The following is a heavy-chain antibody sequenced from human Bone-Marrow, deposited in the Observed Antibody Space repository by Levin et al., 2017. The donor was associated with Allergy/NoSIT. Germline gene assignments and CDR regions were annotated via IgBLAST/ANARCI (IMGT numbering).Heavy chain of an antibody. CDR3: ARDLEPEYTGYDLDY. J-gene: IGHJ4*02. V-gene: IGHV3-23*01. Sequence: GGSLRLSCIVSGFILSNYDITWVRQAPGKGLEWVSGTSGGGGSPYYADSVKGRFTTTGDKSRNTVYLQMNDLRVEDTAIYYCARDLEPEYTGYDLDYWGQGTLVTVSS. CDR1: GFILSNYD. CDR2: TSGGGGSP. D-gene: IGHD5-12*01.